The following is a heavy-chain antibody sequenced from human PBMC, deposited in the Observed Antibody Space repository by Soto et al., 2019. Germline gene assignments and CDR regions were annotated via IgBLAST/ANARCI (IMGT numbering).Heavy chain of an antibody. D-gene: IGHD6-25*01. CDR3: AREVSGYGDYMDV. Sequence: EVQLVESGGGLFQPGGSLRLSCSASGFTFSNYWMSWVRQAPGKGLEWVANIKQDGSEKDYVDSVKGRFTISRDNAENSLSLQMNSLRAEDTAVYYCAREVSGYGDYMDVWGKGTTVTVSS. CDR1: GFTFSNYW. V-gene: IGHV3-7*01. J-gene: IGHJ6*03. CDR2: IKQDGSEK.